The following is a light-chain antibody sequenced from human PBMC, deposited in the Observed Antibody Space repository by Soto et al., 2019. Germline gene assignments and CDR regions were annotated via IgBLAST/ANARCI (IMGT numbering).Light chain of an antibody. CDR3: QQYYAAPLT. Sequence: DIVMTQSPDSLAVSLGERATINCKSSQSVLYSPNNKNYLAWYQQKPGQPPKLLIYWASTRESGVPDRFSGGGSGTDFTLTISSRQAEDVAVYYCQQYYAAPLTFGGGTTVEIK. V-gene: IGKV4-1*01. J-gene: IGKJ4*01. CDR2: WAS. CDR1: QSVLYSPNNKNY.